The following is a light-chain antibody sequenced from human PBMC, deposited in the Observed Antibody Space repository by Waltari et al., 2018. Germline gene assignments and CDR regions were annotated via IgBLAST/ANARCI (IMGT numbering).Light chain of an antibody. J-gene: IGKJ2*01. V-gene: IGKV1-39*01. CDR3: QQSSASSYT. CDR2: AAS. CDR1: QNIANY. Sequence: DIQMTQSPSFLSASVGDRVIITCRASQNIANYLNWYQQKPGTAPKLLIFAASKLQTGVPSRFSGSGSGRDFTLTISGLQVEDFAIFYCQQSSASSYTFGQGTKIEMK.